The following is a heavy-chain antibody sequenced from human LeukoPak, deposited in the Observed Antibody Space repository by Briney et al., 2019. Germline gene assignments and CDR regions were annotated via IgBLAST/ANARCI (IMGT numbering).Heavy chain of an antibody. CDR1: GFTFSNYA. J-gene: IGHJ4*02. CDR2: ISGSGGST. V-gene: IGHV3-23*01. CDR3: AKPMQLWSPSDY. Sequence: GGSLRLSCVASGFTFSNYAMSWVRQAPGKGLEWVSAISGSGGSTYYADSVKGRFTISRDNPKDTLYLQMNSLRAEDTAVYYCAKPMQLWSPSDYWGQGTLVTVSS. D-gene: IGHD5-18*01.